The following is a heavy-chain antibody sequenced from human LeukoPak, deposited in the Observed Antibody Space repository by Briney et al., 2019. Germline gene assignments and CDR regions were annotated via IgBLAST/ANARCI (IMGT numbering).Heavy chain of an antibody. D-gene: IGHD2-15*01. V-gene: IGHV4-34*01. CDR3: ARGPRPYCSGGSCYRRYFDL. Sequence: SETLSLTCAVYGGSFSGYYWSWIRQPPGKGLEWIGEISHSGSTNYNPSLKSRVTMSVDTSKNQFSLKLSSVTAADTAVYYCARGPRPYCSGGSCYRRYFDLWGRGTPVTVSS. CDR1: GGSFSGYY. CDR2: ISHSGST. J-gene: IGHJ2*01.